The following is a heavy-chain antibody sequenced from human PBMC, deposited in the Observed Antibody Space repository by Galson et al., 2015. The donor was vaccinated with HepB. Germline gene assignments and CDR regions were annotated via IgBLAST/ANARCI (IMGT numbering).Heavy chain of an antibody. CDR1: GYTFSSYS. CDR3: ARGALVAVVGATQNNWFDP. Sequence: SVKVSCKASGYTFSSYSITWVRQAPGQGLEWMGWISAYDGNTKYAQNLQGRPTMTTDTSRTTAYMVLRSLRSDDTAVYYCARGALVAVVGATQNNWFDPWGQGTLVTVSS. V-gene: IGHV1-18*01. D-gene: IGHD2-15*01. CDR2: ISAYDGNT. J-gene: IGHJ5*02.